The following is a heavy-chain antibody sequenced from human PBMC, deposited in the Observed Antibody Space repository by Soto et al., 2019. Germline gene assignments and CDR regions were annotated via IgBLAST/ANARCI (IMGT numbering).Heavy chain of an antibody. V-gene: IGHV4-59*12. CDR2: VYHSGTT. CDR1: GGSISSYY. J-gene: IGHJ5*02. D-gene: IGHD1-1*01. CDR3: TRDQLEGNWFDP. Sequence: PSETLSLTCTVSGGSISSYYWSWIRQSPGKGPEWIGYVYHSGTTNYNPSLESRVTMSLDTSKNQFSLKLSSVTAADTAVYYCTRDQLEGNWFDPWGQGTLVTVSS.